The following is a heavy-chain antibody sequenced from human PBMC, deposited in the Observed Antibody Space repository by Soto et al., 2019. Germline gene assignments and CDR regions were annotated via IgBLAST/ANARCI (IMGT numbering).Heavy chain of an antibody. CDR2: INPSGGST. CDR1: GYTFTSYY. J-gene: IGHJ6*01. V-gene: IGHV1-46*01. CDR3: ARDTRPYHCWSGYRRCYYYYGWGG. D-gene: IGHD3-3*01. Sequence: GASVKVSCKASGYTFTSYYMHWVRQAPGQGLEWMGIINPSGGSTSYAQKFQGRVTMTRDTSTSTVYMELSSLRSEDTADYYCARDTRPYHCWSGYRRCYYYYGWGGWGRGTTAAV.